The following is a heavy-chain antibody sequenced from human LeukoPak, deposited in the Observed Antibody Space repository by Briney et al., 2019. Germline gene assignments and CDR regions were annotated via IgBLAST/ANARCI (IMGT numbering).Heavy chain of an antibody. Sequence: GASVKVSCKASGYTFTSYGISWVRQAPGQGLEWMGWISAYNGNTNYAQKLQGRVTMTTDTSTSTAYMELSRLRSDDTAVYYCASGIGYCSSTSCYYYYGMDVWGQGTTVTVSS. CDR2: ISAYNGNT. CDR3: ASGIGYCSSTSCYYYYGMDV. V-gene: IGHV1-18*01. D-gene: IGHD2-2*01. J-gene: IGHJ6*02. CDR1: GYTFTSYG.